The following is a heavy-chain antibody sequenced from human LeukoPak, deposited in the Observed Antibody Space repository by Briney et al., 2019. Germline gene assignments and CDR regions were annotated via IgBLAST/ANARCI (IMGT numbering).Heavy chain of an antibody. J-gene: IGHJ3*02. CDR1: GYSISSGYY. V-gene: IGHV4-38-2*01. Sequence: PSETLSLTCVVSGYSISSGYYWGWIRQPPGNGLEWIGTIYHRGSTYYSPSLKSRLTTSVDTSKNHFSLKLSSVTAADTAIYYCASGSLTRNDFDIWGQGTMVTVSS. CDR2: IYHRGST. CDR3: ASGSLTRNDFDI. D-gene: IGHD1-26*01.